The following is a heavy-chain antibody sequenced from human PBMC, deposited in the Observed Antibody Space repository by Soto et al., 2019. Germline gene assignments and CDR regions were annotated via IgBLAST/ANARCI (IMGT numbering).Heavy chain of an antibody. J-gene: IGHJ4*01. CDR2: IYYNVNT. CDR3: ARHDGFSSGWIFDY. V-gene: IGHV4-59*08. Sequence: PSETLSLTCTVSGGSISSYYWSWIRQPPGKGLEWIGYIYYNVNTNYNPSLKSRVTISVDTSNNQFSLKLSSVTAADTAVYYCARHDGFSSGWIFDYWGHGTLVTVSS. CDR1: GGSISSYY. D-gene: IGHD6-19*01.